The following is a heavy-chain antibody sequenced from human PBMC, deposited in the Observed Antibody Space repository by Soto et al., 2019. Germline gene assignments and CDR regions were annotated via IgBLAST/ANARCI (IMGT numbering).Heavy chain of an antibody. CDR1: GGSISSYY. Sequence: SETLSLTCTVSGGSISSYYWSWIRQPPGKGLEWIGYIYYSGSTNYNPSLKSRVTISVDTSKNQFSLKLSSVTAADTAVYYCANPNDNGDYWATGYYYMDVWGKETTVNVSS. V-gene: IGHV4-59*08. J-gene: IGHJ6*03. CDR2: IYYSGST. CDR3: ANPNDNGDYWATGYYYMDV. D-gene: IGHD4-17*01.